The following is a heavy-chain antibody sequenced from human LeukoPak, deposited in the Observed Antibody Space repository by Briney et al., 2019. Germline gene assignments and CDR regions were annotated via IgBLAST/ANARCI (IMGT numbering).Heavy chain of an antibody. CDR2: ISPRDSDT. D-gene: IGHD2-21*02. V-gene: IGHV5-51*01. Sequence: GESLKISCKGSGYSFTSQWIGWVRQMPGKGLEWMGIISPRDSDTRYSPSFQGQVTISADESISTAYLQWSSLRASDTAMYYCARLIVVVTGRMYFDLWGRGTLVTVSS. CDR3: ARLIVVVTGRMYFDL. J-gene: IGHJ2*01. CDR1: GYSFTSQW.